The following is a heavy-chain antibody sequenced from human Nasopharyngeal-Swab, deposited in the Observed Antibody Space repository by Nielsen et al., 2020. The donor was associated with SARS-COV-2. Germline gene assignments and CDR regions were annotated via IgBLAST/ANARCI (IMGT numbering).Heavy chain of an antibody. CDR2: ISSSSSYT. Sequence: WIRQPPGKGLEWVSYISSSSSYTNYADSVKGRFTISRDNAKNSLYLQMNSLRAEDTAVHYCASSNSAAAGFDYWGQGTLVTVSS. V-gene: IGHV3-11*03. D-gene: IGHD6-13*01. J-gene: IGHJ4*02. CDR3: ASSNSAAAGFDY.